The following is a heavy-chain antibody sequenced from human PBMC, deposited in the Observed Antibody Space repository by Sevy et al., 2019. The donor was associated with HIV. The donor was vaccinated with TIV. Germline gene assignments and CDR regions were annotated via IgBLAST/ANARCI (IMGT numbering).Heavy chain of an antibody. J-gene: IGHJ4*02. Sequence: SETLSLTCTVSGGSITSLYWNWIRQPPGKGLEWIANIYYNGHINYNPSLKNRVTLSLDTSKNQFSLRLSSVTAADTAKYYCEDENAWSRSYSWGQGTLVTVSS. CDR3: EDENAWSRSYS. D-gene: IGHD6-13*01. CDR2: IYYNGHI. CDR1: GGSITSLY. V-gene: IGHV4-59*11.